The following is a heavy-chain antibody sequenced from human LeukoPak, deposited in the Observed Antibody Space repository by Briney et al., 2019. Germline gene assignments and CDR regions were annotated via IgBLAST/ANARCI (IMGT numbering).Heavy chain of an antibody. D-gene: IGHD3-22*01. Sequence: PSETLSLTCTVSGGSISSGRYYWSWIRQHPGKGLEWIGYIYYSGSTYYNPSLKSRVTISVDTSKNQFSLKLSSVTAADTAVYYCARAGAKYDSSGYFGYWGQGTLVTVSS. V-gene: IGHV4-31*03. CDR2: IYYSGST. CDR3: ARAGAKYDSSGYFGY. J-gene: IGHJ4*02. CDR1: GGSISSGRYY.